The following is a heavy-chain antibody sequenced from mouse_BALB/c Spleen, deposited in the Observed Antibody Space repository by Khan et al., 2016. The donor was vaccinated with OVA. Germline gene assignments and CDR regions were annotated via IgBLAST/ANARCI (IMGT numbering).Heavy chain of an antibody. CDR3: ARQPYYHYYVMDY. D-gene: IGHD2-10*01. V-gene: IGHV2-6-1*01. J-gene: IGHJ4*01. Sequence: QMQLEESGPGLVAPSQSLSITCTISGFSLTSYGIHWVRQPPGKGLEWLVVIWSDGSTTYNSTLKSRLSITKDNSKSQVFLKMNSLQTDDTAMYYCARQPYYHYYVMDYWGQGTSVTVSS. CDR2: IWSDGST. CDR1: GFSLTSYG.